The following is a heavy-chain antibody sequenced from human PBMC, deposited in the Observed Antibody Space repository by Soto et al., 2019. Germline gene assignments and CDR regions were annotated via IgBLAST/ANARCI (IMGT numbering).Heavy chain of an antibody. V-gene: IGHV3-74*01. Sequence: SLRLSCAASGFTFSSYWMHWVRQAPGKGLVWVSRINSDGSSTSYADSVKGRFTISRDNAKNTLYLQMNSLRAEDTAVYYCARGLVVIRLGYGMDVWGQGTTVTVSS. CDR1: GFTFSSYW. D-gene: IGHD3-22*01. J-gene: IGHJ6*02. CDR3: ARGLVVIRLGYGMDV. CDR2: INSDGSST.